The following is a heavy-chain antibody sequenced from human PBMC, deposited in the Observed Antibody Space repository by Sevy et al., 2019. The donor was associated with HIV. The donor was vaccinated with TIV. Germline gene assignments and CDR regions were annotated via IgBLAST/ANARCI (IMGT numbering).Heavy chain of an antibody. V-gene: IGHV3-15*01. D-gene: IGHD3-22*01. J-gene: IGHJ4*02. CDR1: GFTFSNAW. CDR3: TTALYYHDSSGYSPDFDY. Sequence: GGSLRLSCAASGFTFSNAWMSWVRQAPGKGLEWVGRIKSKTDGGTTDYAAPVKGRFTISRDDSKNTLYLQMNSLKTEDTAVYYCTTALYYHDSSGYSPDFDYWGQGTLVTVSS. CDR2: IKSKTDGGTT.